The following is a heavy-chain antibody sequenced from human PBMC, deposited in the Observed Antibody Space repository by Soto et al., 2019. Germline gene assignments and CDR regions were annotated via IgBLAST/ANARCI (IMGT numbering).Heavy chain of an antibody. D-gene: IGHD2-15*01. V-gene: IGHV4-39*01. J-gene: IGHJ4*02. CDR2: IYYSGST. Sequence: QLQLQESGPGLVKPSETLSLTCTVSGGSISSSTYYWGWIRQPPGKGLEWIGSIYYSGSTYYNPSLKSRVTISVDTSKNQFSLKLSSVTAADTAVYYCAIHPHPRYCSGGSCWDYWGQGTLVTVSS. CDR1: GGSISSSTYY. CDR3: AIHPHPRYCSGGSCWDY.